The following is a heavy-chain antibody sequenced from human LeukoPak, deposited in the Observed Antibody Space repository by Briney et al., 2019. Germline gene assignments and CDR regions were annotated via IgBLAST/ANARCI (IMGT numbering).Heavy chain of an antibody. CDR2: IYYSGST. D-gene: IGHD1-20*01. J-gene: IGHJ5*02. CDR3: ARGSVYNWNPNWFDP. Sequence: SETLSLTCTVSGGSISSGSYYWSWIRQPAGKGLEWIGSIYYSGSTYYSPSLKSRVTIVVDTSKNQLSLKLSSVTAADTAVYYCARGSVYNWNPNWFDPWGQGTLVTVSS. CDR1: GGSISSGSYY. V-gene: IGHV4-39*07.